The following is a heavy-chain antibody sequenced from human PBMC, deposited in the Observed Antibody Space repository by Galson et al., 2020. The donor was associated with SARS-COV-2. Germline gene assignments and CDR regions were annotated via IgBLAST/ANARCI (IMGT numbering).Heavy chain of an antibody. Sequence: GGSLRLSCAASGFTFSSYSMNWVRQAPGKGLEWVSSISSSSSYIYYADSVKGRFTISRDNAKNSLYLQMNSLRAEDTAVYYCAREAPDTAMVNDYWGQGTLVTVSS. J-gene: IGHJ4*02. V-gene: IGHV3-21*01. CDR2: ISSSSSYI. CDR1: GFTFSSYS. D-gene: IGHD5-18*01. CDR3: AREAPDTAMVNDY.